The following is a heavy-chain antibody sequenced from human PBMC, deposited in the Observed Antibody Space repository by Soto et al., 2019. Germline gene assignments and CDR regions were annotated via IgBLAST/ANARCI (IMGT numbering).Heavy chain of an antibody. CDR1: GFTFSSYA. Sequence: GGSLRLSCAASGFTFSSYAMSWVRQAPGKGLEWVSAISGSGGSTYYADSVKGRFTISRDNSKNTLYLQMNSLRAEDTAVYYCAKISAREGYSYGYSPDYYYYGMDVWGQGTTVTVSS. CDR2: ISGSGGST. D-gene: IGHD5-18*01. J-gene: IGHJ6*02. CDR3: AKISAREGYSYGYSPDYYYYGMDV. V-gene: IGHV3-23*01.